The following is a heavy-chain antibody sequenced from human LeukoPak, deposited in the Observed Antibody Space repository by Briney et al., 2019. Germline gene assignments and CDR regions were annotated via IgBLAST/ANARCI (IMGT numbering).Heavy chain of an antibody. CDR2: IKQDGSEK. CDR3: ANSKVPREDCSATSCYAGFGAFDI. V-gene: IGHV3-7*01. Sequence: GGSLRLSCAASGFTFSSYWMSWVRQAPGKGLEWVANIKQDGSEKYYVDSVKGRFTISRDNAKNSLHLQMNSLRTEDTAVYYCANSKVPREDCSATSCYAGFGAFDIWGQGTMVTVSS. J-gene: IGHJ3*02. CDR1: GFTFSSYW. D-gene: IGHD2-2*01.